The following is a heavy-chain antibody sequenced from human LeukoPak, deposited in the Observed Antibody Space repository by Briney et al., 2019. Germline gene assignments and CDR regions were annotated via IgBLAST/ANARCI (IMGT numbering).Heavy chain of an antibody. CDR3: ARVGLLGGVNVFDP. CDR1: GGSISSSNW. Sequence: SGTLSLTCAVSGGSISSSNWWSWVRQPPGKGLEWIGYIYYSGSTNYNPSLKSRVTISVDTSKNQFSLKLSSVTAAETAVYYCARVGLLGGVNVFDPWGQGTLVTVSS. J-gene: IGHJ5*02. CDR2: IYYSGST. D-gene: IGHD2-8*02. V-gene: IGHV4-4*02.